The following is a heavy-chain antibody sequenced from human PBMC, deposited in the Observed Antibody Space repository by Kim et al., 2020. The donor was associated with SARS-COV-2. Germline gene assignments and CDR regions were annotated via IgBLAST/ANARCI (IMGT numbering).Heavy chain of an antibody. CDR2: TSSSGNTV. CDR1: GFTFSSYE. Sequence: GGSLRLSCTASGFTFSSYEMNWVRQAPGKGLEWVSYTSSSGNTVYYADSVKGRFTISRDNSKNSLYLQMNSLRDEDTAVYYCARRGAMDVWGRGATVTAS. J-gene: IGHJ6*02. V-gene: IGHV3-48*03. D-gene: IGHD3-10*01. CDR3: ARRGAMDV.